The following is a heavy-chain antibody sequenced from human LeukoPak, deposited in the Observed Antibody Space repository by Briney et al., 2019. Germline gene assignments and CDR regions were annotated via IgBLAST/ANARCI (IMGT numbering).Heavy chain of an antibody. CDR2: ITTSSNAI. Sequence: GGSLRLSCAASGFTFSSYSMNWVRQAPGKGLEWVSYITTSSNAIYYADSVKGRFTISRDNAKNSLFLQMNSLRAEDTAVCYCAKDTASRPYQLPSPDAFDIWGQGTMVTVSS. D-gene: IGHD2-2*01. J-gene: IGHJ3*02. CDR1: GFTFSSYS. CDR3: AKDTASRPYQLPSPDAFDI. V-gene: IGHV3-48*01.